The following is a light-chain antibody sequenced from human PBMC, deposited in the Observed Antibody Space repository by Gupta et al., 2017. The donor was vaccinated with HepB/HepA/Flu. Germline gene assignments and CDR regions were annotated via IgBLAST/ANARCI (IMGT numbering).Light chain of an antibody. CDR3: MQRMDFASGT. Sequence: TPGESASISCRSSQSLLDSDDGNIYLDWYLQKPGQSPQLLIYVVSNRASGVPDRFSGSGSGTDFTLNISRVEAEDVGIYYCMQRMDFASGTFGQGTKLEIK. CDR2: VVS. J-gene: IGKJ2*02. V-gene: IGKV2-40*01. CDR1: QSLLDSDDGNIY.